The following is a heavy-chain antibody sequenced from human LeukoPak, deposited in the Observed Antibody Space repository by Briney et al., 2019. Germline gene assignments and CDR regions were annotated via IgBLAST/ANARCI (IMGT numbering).Heavy chain of an antibody. CDR1: GGSISSYY. CDR2: IYYSGST. J-gene: IGHJ6*02. Sequence: QASETLSLTCTVSGGSISSYYWSWIRQPPGKGLEWIGYIYYSGSTNYNPSLKSRVTISVDTSKNQFSLKLSSVTAADTAVYYCAREGRVPAASYGMDVWGQGTTVTVSS. CDR3: AREGRVPAASYGMDV. V-gene: IGHV4-59*01. D-gene: IGHD2-2*01.